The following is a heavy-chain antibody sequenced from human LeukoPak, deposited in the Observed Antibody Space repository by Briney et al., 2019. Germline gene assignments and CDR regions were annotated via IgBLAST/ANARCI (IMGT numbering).Heavy chain of an antibody. D-gene: IGHD2-2*02. CDR2: IKQDGSEK. CDR3: ARTYQLLYDDAFDI. CDR1: AFTFSNYW. J-gene: IGHJ3*02. V-gene: IGHV3-7*01. Sequence: PGGSLRLSCAASAFTFSNYWMSWVRQAPGKGLEWVANIKQDGSEKYYVDSVKGRFTISRDNAKNSLYLQMNSLRAEDTAMYYCARTYQLLYDDAFDIWGQGTMVTVSS.